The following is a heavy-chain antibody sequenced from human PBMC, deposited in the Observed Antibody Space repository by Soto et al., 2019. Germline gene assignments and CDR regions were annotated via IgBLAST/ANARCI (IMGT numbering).Heavy chain of an antibody. D-gene: IGHD6-13*01. Sequence: KSGGSLRLSCAASGFTFSSYSMNWVRQAPGKGLEWVSSISSSSSYIYYADSVNGRFTISRNNAKNSLHLQMNSLRAEDTAVYYCARDLGSSWWNWFDPWGQGTLVTVSS. CDR2: ISSSSSYI. CDR3: ARDLGSSWWNWFDP. V-gene: IGHV3-21*01. CDR1: GFTFSSYS. J-gene: IGHJ5*02.